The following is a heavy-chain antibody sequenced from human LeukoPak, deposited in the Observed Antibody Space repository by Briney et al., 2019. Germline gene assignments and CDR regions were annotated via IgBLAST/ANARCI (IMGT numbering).Heavy chain of an antibody. CDR1: GYTLTELS. V-gene: IGHV1-24*01. CDR2: FDPEDGET. D-gene: IGHD3-22*01. Sequence: ASVKVSCKVSGYTLTELSMHWVRQAPGKGLEWMGGFDPEDGETIYAQKFQGRVTMTEDTSTDTAYMELSSLRSEDTAVYYCWLDSSGITNQVYWGQGTLVTVSS. CDR3: WLDSSGITNQVY. J-gene: IGHJ4*02.